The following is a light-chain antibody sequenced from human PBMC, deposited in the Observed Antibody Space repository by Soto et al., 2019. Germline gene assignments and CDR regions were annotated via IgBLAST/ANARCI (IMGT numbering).Light chain of an antibody. CDR3: HQANTFPFT. CDR1: QDVTSG. Sequence: DIQMTQSPSAVSASAGDRVTITCRASQDVTSGLAWYQQKPGKAHKLLIKDASSLQSGVPSRFSGSGSGTEFSLTISSLQPEDFATYYCHQANTFPFTFGPGTKV. J-gene: IGKJ3*01. CDR2: DAS. V-gene: IGKV1-12*01.